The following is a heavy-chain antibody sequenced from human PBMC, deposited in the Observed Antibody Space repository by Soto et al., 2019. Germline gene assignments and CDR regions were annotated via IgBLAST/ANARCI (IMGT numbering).Heavy chain of an antibody. Sequence: HPGGSLRLSCAASGLIFSGHGMHWVRQAPGKGLQWVAVIRYDGSNIYYADSVKGRFTISRDNSQNTLYLQMNSLRAEDTAVYYCARDGVGATTFFGYFDYWGQGALVTVSS. D-gene: IGHD1-26*01. CDR2: IRYDGSNI. CDR3: ARDGVGATTFFGYFDY. V-gene: IGHV3-33*01. CDR1: GLIFSGHG. J-gene: IGHJ4*02.